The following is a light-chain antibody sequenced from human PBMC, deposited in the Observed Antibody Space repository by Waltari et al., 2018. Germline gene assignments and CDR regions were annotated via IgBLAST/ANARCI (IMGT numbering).Light chain of an antibody. J-gene: IGKJ1*01. V-gene: IGKV3-15*01. CDR1: QSICSS. Sequence: ETVVTQSPATLSMSPGERATLSCRTSQSICSSFALYQQRPGQAPRLLIYRASTRATGIPGRFSGSGSETEFTLTIGSLQSEDVAVYYCQQYNNWPPGTFGQGTRLEI. CDR2: RAS. CDR3: QQYNNWPPGT.